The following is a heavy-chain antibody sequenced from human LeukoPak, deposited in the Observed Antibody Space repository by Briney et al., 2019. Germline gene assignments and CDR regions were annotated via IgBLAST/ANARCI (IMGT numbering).Heavy chain of an antibody. D-gene: IGHD2-2*01. Sequence: SETLSLTCTVSGGSISSYYWSWIRQPPGKGLEWIGYIYYSGSTNYNPSLKSRVTISVDTSKNQFSLKLSSVTAADTAVYYCARTPAAMLAFDYWGQGTLVTVPS. CDR1: GGSISSYY. CDR3: ARTPAAMLAFDY. V-gene: IGHV4-59*01. J-gene: IGHJ4*02. CDR2: IYYSGST.